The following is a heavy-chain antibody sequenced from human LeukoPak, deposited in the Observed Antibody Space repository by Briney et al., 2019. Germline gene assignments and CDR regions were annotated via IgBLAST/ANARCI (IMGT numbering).Heavy chain of an antibody. CDR1: GGSISSGSYY. J-gene: IGHJ4*02. CDR3: ARERTSGYSYYFDY. Sequence: SQTLSLTCTVSGGSISSGSYYWSWIRQPPGRGLEWIGYISYSGSTNYDPSLKSRVTISVDTSKNQFSLKLSSVTAADTAVYYCARERTSGYSYYFDYWGQGTLVTVSS. CDR2: ISYSGST. D-gene: IGHD3-22*01. V-gene: IGHV4-61*01.